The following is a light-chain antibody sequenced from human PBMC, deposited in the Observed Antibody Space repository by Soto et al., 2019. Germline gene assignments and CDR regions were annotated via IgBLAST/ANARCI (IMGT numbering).Light chain of an antibody. Sequence: QSALTRPPSVSGAPWQRVTISCTGSSSNIGAGYDVHWYQQLPGTAPKLLIYGNSNRPSGVPDRFSGSKSGTSASLAITGLQAEDEADYYCQSYDSSLSGYVFGTGTKAPS. CDR3: QSYDSSLSGYV. J-gene: IGLJ1*01. CDR2: GNS. CDR1: SSNIGAGYD. V-gene: IGLV1-40*01.